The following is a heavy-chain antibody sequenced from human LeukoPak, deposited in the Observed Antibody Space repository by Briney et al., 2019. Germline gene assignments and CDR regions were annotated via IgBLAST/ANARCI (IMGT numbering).Heavy chain of an antibody. CDR2: IYPGDSAP. CDR1: GSRFTRNL. D-gene: IGHD4-23*01. V-gene: IGHV5-51*01. Sequence: GAPLKISSKGSGSRFTRNLSGWGRRPPGKGLGWMAIIYPGDSAPSYRPSFQGEATFSADQPITPASLQWSSLKASDTALYYLARRVVNNGILYFDLWGGGTLVTVS. J-gene: IGHJ2*01. CDR3: ARRVVNNGILYFDL.